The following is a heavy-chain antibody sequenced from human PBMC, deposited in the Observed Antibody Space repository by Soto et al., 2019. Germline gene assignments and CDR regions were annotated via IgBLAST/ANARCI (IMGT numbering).Heavy chain of an antibody. Sequence: SQTLSLTCAISGDSVSSNSAAWNWIRQSPSRGLEWLGRTYYRSKWYNDYAVSVKSRITINPDTSKNQFSLQLNSVTPEDTAVDYCAREFTYYYDSSCYYYPWYFYYWGQGTLVTVSS. CDR3: AREFTYYYDSSCYYYPWYFYY. V-gene: IGHV6-1*01. D-gene: IGHD3-22*01. CDR2: TYYRSKWYN. CDR1: GDSVSSNSAA. J-gene: IGHJ4*02.